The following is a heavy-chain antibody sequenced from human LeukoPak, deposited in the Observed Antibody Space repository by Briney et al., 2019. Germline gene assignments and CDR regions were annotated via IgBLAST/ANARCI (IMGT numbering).Heavy chain of an antibody. Sequence: PSETLSLTCTVSGGPIRSYYWRWIRQPPRKGREWVGCVYFSGSTNYNPSLKSRVTISVDTSKNPFSLKLSSVTAADTAVYYCARPVDYDFRSGYYYWGQGTLVTVSS. CDR1: GGPIRSYY. D-gene: IGHD3-3*01. CDR2: VYFSGST. J-gene: IGHJ4*02. CDR3: ARPVDYDFRSGYYY. V-gene: IGHV4-59*08.